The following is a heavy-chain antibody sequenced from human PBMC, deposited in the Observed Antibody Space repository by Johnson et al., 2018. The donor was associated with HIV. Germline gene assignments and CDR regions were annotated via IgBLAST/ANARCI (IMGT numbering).Heavy chain of an antibody. V-gene: IGHV3-13*01. CDR1: GFTFSSYD. J-gene: IGHJ3*02. CDR2: IASAGDT. Sequence: AQLVESGGGVVQPGRSLRLSCAASGFTFSSYDMHWVRQATGKGLEWVSAIASAGDTYYSGSVKGRCTISRENAKNSLYLQMNSLVAGETAVYYCAGETGQAGEEAFDIWGQGTMVTVSS. D-gene: IGHD1-1*01. CDR3: AGETGQAGEEAFDI.